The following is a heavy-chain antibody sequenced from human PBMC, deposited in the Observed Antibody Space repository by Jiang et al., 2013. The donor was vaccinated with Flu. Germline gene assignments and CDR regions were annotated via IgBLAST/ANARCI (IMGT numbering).Heavy chain of an antibody. CDR2: INPNSGGT. D-gene: IGHD6-6*01. Sequence: SGAEVKEPGASVKVSCKASGYTFTGYYIHWVRQAPGQGLEWMGWINPNSGGTNFALKFLGRVSMTRDTSINTVYLELNRLTSDDTAVYYCARVEARLFAYWGQGTLVTVSS. V-gene: IGHV1-2*02. CDR3: ARVEARLFAY. J-gene: IGHJ4*02. CDR1: GYTFTGYY.